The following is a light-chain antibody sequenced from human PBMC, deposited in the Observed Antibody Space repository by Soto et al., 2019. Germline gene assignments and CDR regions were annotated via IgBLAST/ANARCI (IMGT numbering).Light chain of an antibody. Sequence: ERVLRRSPATVTFYLAERAGRSCRASQSVSSYLAWYQQKPGQAPRLLIYDASNRATGIPARFSGSGSGTAFTLTISSLESEDFAVYSCQQRSSWPPLNCGQGTRLEIK. V-gene: IGKV3-11*01. CDR2: DAS. CDR3: QQRSSWPPLN. J-gene: IGKJ5*01. CDR1: QSVSSY.